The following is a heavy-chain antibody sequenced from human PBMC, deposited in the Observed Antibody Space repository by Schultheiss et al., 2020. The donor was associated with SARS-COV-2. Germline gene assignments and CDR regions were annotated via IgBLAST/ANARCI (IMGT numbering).Heavy chain of an antibody. CDR2: IKQDGSEK. CDR3: AKVVYYYYYGMDV. Sequence: GGSLRLSCAASGFTFSSYSMNWVRQAPGKGLEWVAIIKQDGSEKYYVDSVKGRFTISRDNAKNSLYLQMNSLRDEDTAVYYCAKVVYYYYYGMDVWGQGTTVTVSS. J-gene: IGHJ6*02. CDR1: GFTFSSYS. V-gene: IGHV3-7*01.